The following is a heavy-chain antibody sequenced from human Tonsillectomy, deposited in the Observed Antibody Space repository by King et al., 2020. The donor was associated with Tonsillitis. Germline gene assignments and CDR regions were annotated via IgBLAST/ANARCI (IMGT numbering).Heavy chain of an antibody. CDR2: IIAMLGVP. Sequence: QLVQSGAEVKKAGSSVKVSCKVSGGTFNNYAISWVRQAPGQGLEWVGRIIAMLGVPNYAQKLQGRVTITPDKSTSTAYLELSSLRSEDTAGYYCARDAGYCSGGSCDGYYYYYMDVWGKGTTVTVSS. J-gene: IGHJ6*03. CDR1: GGTFNNYA. V-gene: IGHV1-69*09. CDR3: ARDAGYCSGGSCDGYYYYYMDV. D-gene: IGHD2-15*01.